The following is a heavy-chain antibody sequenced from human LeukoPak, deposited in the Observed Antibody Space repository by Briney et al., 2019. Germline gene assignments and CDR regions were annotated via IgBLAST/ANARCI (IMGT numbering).Heavy chain of an antibody. CDR1: GGTFSSYA. CDR2: IIPILGIA. D-gene: IGHD2-8*02. Sequence: APVKVSCKASGGTFSSYAISWVRQAPGQGLEWMGRIIPILGIANYAQKFQGRVTITADKSTSTAYMELSSLRSEDTAVYYCARDPGGVVNYYYYYGMDVWGQGTTVTVSS. CDR3: ARDPGGVVNYYYYYGMDV. V-gene: IGHV1-69*04. J-gene: IGHJ6*02.